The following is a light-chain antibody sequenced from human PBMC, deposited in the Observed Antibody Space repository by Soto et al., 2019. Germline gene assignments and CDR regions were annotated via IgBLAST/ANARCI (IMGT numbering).Light chain of an antibody. CDR2: EAS. CDR3: QKYNRTPRT. V-gene: IGKV1-27*01. J-gene: IGKJ1*01. Sequence: DFQMTQSPSSLSASVGDRVTITCRASQDISDHLAWYQHKPGKVPKLLIYEASTLQSGVTSRFSGGGSGTDFTLTISSLQPEDVATYYCQKYNRTPRTFGQGTKVYLK. CDR1: QDISDH.